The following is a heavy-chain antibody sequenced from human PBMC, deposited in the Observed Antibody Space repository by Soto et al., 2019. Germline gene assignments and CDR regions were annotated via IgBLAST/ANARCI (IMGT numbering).Heavy chain of an antibody. CDR3: AKWSGYGDA. D-gene: IGHD4-17*01. J-gene: IGHJ4*02. CDR2: LSHGGAYT. Sequence: EVQLLESGGGLVQPGGSLRLSCAASGFSFSTYSMAWVRQAPGKGPEWVSGLSHGGAYTFYADSVKGRFTISVDISQNTVYLQMNSLRPEDTTVYYCAKWSGYGDAWGQGTLVTVSS. V-gene: IGHV3-23*01. CDR1: GFSFSTYS.